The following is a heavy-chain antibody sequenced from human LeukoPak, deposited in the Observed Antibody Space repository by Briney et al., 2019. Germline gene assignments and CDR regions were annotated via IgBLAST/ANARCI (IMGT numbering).Heavy chain of an antibody. CDR1: GFTFSDYA. CDR2: VNGRGATT. J-gene: IGHJ6*03. Sequence: GGSMRLSCAASGFASGFTFSDYAVSWVRQAPGKGPEWVASVNGRGATTYYADSVRGRFTISRDNSKNTLYLQMISLGADDTAIYFCAKAPATGEGYYFYYMDVWGKGTTVTVSS. CDR3: AKAPATGEGYYFYYMDV. V-gene: IGHV3-23*01. D-gene: IGHD7-27*01.